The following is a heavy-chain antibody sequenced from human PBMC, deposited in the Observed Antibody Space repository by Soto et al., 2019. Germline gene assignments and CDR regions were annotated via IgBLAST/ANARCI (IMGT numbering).Heavy chain of an antibody. CDR2: IIPIFGTA. J-gene: IGHJ6*02. D-gene: IGHD4-17*01. CDR1: GGTFSSYA. CDR3: ASDDPATTVTTHYYSYGMDV. V-gene: IGHV1-69*12. Sequence: QVQLVQSGAEVKKPGSSVKVSCKASGGTFSSYAISWVRQAPGQGLEWMGGIIPIFGTANYAQKFQGRVRITADESTSTAYMELSSLRSEDTAVYYCASDDPATTVTTHYYSYGMDVWGQGTTVTVSS.